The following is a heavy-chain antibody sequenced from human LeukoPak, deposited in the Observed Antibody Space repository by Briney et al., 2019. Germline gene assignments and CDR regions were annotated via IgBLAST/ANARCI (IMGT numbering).Heavy chain of an antibody. CDR1: GGSFSGYY. CDR2: INHSGST. D-gene: IGHD3-3*01. Sequence: SETLSLTCAVYGGSFSGYYWSWIRQPPGQGLEWSGEINHSGSTNYNPSLKRRVTISVDTSKNQFTLKLSSVTAADTAVYYCASYYRSGYYRNHAFDIWGQGTMVTVSS. V-gene: IGHV4-34*01. J-gene: IGHJ3*02. CDR3: ASYYRSGYYRNHAFDI.